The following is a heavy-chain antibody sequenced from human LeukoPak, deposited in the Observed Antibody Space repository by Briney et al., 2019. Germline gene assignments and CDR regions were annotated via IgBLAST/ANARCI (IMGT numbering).Heavy chain of an antibody. D-gene: IGHD3/OR15-3a*01. CDR2: ISGSGGST. CDR3: AGGTGLPPANYYYYGMDV. V-gene: IGHV3-23*01. CDR1: GFTFSSYA. Sequence: PGGSLRLSCAASGFTFSSYAMSWVRQAPGKGLKWVSTISGSGGSTYYADSVKGRFTISRDNSKNTLSVQMNSLRAEDTAVYYCAGGTGLPPANYYYYGMDVWGQGTTVTVSS. J-gene: IGHJ6*02.